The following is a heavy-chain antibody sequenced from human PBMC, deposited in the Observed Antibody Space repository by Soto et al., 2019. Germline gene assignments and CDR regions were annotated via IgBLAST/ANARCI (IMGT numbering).Heavy chain of an antibody. CDR3: ARQSYRYYYGSGSYRGGMDV. D-gene: IGHD3-10*01. J-gene: IGHJ6*02. CDR1: GGSVSSSSYY. Sequence: PSETLSLTCTVSGGSVSSSSYYWGWIRQPPGKGLERIGSIYYSGSTYYNPSLKSRVTISVDTSKNQFSLKLSSVTAADTAVYYCARQSYRYYYGSGSYRGGMDVWGQGTTVTVSS. CDR2: IYYSGST. V-gene: IGHV4-39*01.